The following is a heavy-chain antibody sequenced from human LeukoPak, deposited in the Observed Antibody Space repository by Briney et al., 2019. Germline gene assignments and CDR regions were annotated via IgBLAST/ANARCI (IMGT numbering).Heavy chain of an antibody. J-gene: IGHJ4*02. CDR3: ARVPLLWFGEYYLDY. D-gene: IGHD3-10*01. Sequence: SETLSLTCAVYGGSFSGYYWSWIRQPPGKGLEWIGEINHSGSTNYNPSLKSRVTISVDTSKNQFSLKLSSVTAADTAVYYCARVPLLWFGEYYLDYWGQGTLVTVSS. CDR1: GGSFSGYY. CDR2: INHSGST. V-gene: IGHV4-34*01.